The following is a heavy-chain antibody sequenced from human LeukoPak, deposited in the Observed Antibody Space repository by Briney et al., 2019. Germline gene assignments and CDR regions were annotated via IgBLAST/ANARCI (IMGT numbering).Heavy chain of an antibody. V-gene: IGHV5-51*01. Sequence: GESLKISCKGSGYVFTTYWIGWVRQMPGKGLEWMGIIYPGDSDIRYSPSFQGQVTISADKSISTAYLQWNSLKASDTAMYYCARQEYCSGASCYTWFDPWGQGTLVTVSS. CDR3: ARQEYCSGASCYTWFDP. CDR2: IYPGDSDI. J-gene: IGHJ5*02. D-gene: IGHD2-15*01. CDR1: GYVFTTYW.